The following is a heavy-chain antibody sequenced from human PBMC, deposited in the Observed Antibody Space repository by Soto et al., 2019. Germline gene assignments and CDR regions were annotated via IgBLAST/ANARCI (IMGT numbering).Heavy chain of an antibody. D-gene: IGHD6-13*01. CDR3: TTPVIPGIAAAGTPSDY. CDR1: GFTFSNAW. V-gene: IGHV3-15*01. CDR2: IKSKTDGGTT. Sequence: GGSLRLSCAASGFTFSNAWMSWVRQDPGKGLEWVGRIKSKTDGGTTDYAAPVKGRFTISRDDSKNTLYLQMNSLKTEDTAVYYCTTPVIPGIAAAGTPSDYWGQGTLVTVSS. J-gene: IGHJ4*02.